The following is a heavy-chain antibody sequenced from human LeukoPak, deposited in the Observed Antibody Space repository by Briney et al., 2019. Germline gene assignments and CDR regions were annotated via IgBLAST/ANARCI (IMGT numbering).Heavy chain of an antibody. D-gene: IGHD4/OR15-4a*01. V-gene: IGHV3-23*01. CDR2: ISGNGGYT. Sequence: PGGSLRLSCAASGFTFSSYAMSRVRQAPGKGLEWVSAISGNGGYTYYADSVKGRFTISRDNSKNTLYLQMSSLRAEDTAIYYCAREGSMAMVSRAFDIWGQGTMVTVSS. CDR1: GFTFSSYA. CDR3: AREGSMAMVSRAFDI. J-gene: IGHJ3*02.